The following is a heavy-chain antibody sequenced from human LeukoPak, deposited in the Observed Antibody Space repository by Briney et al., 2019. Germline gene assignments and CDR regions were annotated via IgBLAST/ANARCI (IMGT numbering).Heavy chain of an antibody. Sequence: SQTLSLTCTVSGGSISSGGYYWSWIRQPPGKGLEWIGYIYHSGSTYYNPSLKGRVTISLDTSKNHFSLNLSSVTAADTAVYYCARPRKHDYYDMDVWGKGTTVTVSS. J-gene: IGHJ6*03. V-gene: IGHV4-30-2*01. CDR1: GGSISSGGYY. CDR3: ARPRKHDYYDMDV. CDR2: IYHSGST.